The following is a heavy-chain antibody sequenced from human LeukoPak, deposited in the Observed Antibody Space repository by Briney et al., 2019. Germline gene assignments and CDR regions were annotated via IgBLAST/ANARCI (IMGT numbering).Heavy chain of an antibody. V-gene: IGHV4-59*08. J-gene: IGHJ4*02. CDR3: ARGSSWGYYFDY. CDR1: GGSISSYY. CDR2: IYYSGST. Sequence: SKTLSLTCTVSGGSISSYYWSWIRQPPGKGLEWIGYIYYSGSTNYNPSLKSRVTISVDTSKNQFSLKLSSVTAADTAVYYCARGSSWGYYFDYWGQGTLVTVSS. D-gene: IGHD6-13*01.